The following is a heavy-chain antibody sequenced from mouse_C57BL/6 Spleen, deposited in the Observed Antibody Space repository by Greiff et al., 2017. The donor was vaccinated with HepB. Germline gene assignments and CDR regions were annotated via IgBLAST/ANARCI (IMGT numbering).Heavy chain of an antibody. CDR3: ARDRGQYYFDY. D-gene: IGHD3-3*01. CDR2: ISDGGSYT. Sequence: EVKLQESGGGLVKPGGSLKLSCAASGFTFSSYAMSWVRQTPEKRLEWVATISDGGSYTYYPDNVKGRFTISRDNAKNNLYLQMSHLKSEDTAMYYCARDRGQYYFDYWGQGTTLTVSS. J-gene: IGHJ2*01. CDR1: GFTFSSYA. V-gene: IGHV5-4*01.